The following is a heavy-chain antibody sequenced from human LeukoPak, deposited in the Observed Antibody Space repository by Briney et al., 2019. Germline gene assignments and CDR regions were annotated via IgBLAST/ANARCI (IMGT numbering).Heavy chain of an antibody. CDR1: GGTFSSYA. D-gene: IGHD6-6*01. Sequence: SVKVSCKASGGTFSSYAISGVRPAPGQGRGGMGGIIPIFGTANYAQKFQGRVTITTDESKSTAYMELSSLRSEDTAVYYCATYSSSLKPDYWGQGTLVTVSS. CDR3: ATYSSSLKPDY. V-gene: IGHV1-69*05. J-gene: IGHJ4*02. CDR2: IIPIFGTA.